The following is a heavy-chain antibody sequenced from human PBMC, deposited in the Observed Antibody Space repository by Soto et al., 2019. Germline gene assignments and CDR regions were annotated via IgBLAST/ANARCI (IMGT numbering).Heavy chain of an antibody. CDR2: IYYSRST. Sequence: SETLCLTCTVSGGSISSGGYYWSWIRQHPGKGLEWIGYIYYSRSTCYNPSLKSRVTISVDTSKNQFSLKLSSVTAADTAVYYCARRGPNWFDPWGQGTLVTVSS. V-gene: IGHV4-31*03. CDR3: ARRGPNWFDP. CDR1: GGSISSGGYY. J-gene: IGHJ5*02.